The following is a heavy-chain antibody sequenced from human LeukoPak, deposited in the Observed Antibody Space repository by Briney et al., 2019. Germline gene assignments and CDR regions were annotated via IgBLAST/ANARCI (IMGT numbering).Heavy chain of an antibody. J-gene: IGHJ4*02. CDR2: IKQDGSEK. D-gene: IGHD5-18*01. V-gene: IGHV3-7*01. CDR3: ARGTNHRYSYGHPGPFDY. Sequence: GGSLRLSCAASGFTFSSYWMSWVRQAPGKGLEWVANIKQDGSEKYYVDSVKGRFTISRDNAKNSLYLQMNSLRAEDTAVYYCARGTNHRYSYGHPGPFDYWGQGTLVTVSS. CDR1: GFTFSSYW.